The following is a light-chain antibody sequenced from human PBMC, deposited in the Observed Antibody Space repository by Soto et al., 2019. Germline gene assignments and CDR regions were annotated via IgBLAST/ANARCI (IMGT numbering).Light chain of an antibody. CDR3: AAWDGRLNGVV. CDR1: SSNIGSNA. V-gene: IGLV1-36*01. Sequence: QSVVTQPTSVSGAPRQRVTISCSGGSSNIGSNAVNWYQQFPGKAPKLLIYYDDLLPSGVSDRFSGSTSGTSASLAISGPQSDDEADYYCAAWDGRLNGVVFGGGTKLTVL. CDR2: YDD. J-gene: IGLJ3*02.